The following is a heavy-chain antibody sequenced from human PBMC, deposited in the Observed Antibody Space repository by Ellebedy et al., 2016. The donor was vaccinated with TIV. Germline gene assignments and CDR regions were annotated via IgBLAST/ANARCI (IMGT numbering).Heavy chain of an antibody. Sequence: SETLSLXXTVSGGSVSSGSYYWSWIRQPPGKGLEWIGYIYYSGSTNYNPSLKSRVTISVDTSKNQFSLKLSSVTAADTAVYYCARDPGESPFDPWGQGTLVTVSS. CDR1: GGSVSSGSYY. J-gene: IGHJ5*02. D-gene: IGHD3-10*01. V-gene: IGHV4-61*01. CDR3: ARDPGESPFDP. CDR2: IYYSGST.